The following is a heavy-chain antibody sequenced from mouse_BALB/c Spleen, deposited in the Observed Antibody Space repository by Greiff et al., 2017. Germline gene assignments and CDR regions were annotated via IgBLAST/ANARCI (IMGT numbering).Heavy chain of an antibody. CDR2: INSNGGST. D-gene: IGHD1-1*01. CDR3: ARDKYYGSSSYYFDY. J-gene: IGHJ2*01. Sequence: EVHLVESGGGLVQPGGSLKLSCAASGFTFSSYGMSWVRQTPDKRLELVATINSNGGSTYYPDSVKGRFTISRDNAKNTLYLQMSSLKSEDTAMYYCARDKYYGSSSYYFDYWGQGTTLTVSS. CDR1: GFTFSSYG. V-gene: IGHV5-6-3*01.